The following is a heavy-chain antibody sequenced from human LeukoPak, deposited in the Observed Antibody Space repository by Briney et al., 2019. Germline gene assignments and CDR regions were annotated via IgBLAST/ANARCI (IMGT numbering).Heavy chain of an antibody. CDR3: ARERVYYDSSGSPPEGHAFDI. D-gene: IGHD3-22*01. J-gene: IGHJ3*02. V-gene: IGHV4-59*01. CDR1: GVSISSYY. Sequence: SETLSLTCTVSGVSISSYYWSWIRQPPGKGLEWIGYIYYSGSTNYNPSLKSRVTISVDTSKNQFSLKLSSVTAADTAVYYCARERVYYDSSGSPPEGHAFDIWGQGTMVTVSS. CDR2: IYYSGST.